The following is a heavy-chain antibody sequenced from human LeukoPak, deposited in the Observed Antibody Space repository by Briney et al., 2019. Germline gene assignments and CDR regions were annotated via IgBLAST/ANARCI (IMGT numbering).Heavy chain of an antibody. V-gene: IGHV3-11*04. CDR1: GFTFSDYY. CDR2: ISSSGSTI. J-gene: IGHJ6*03. CDR3: ARATRYFDWLLLGYYMDV. D-gene: IGHD3-9*01. Sequence: GGSLRLSCAASGFTFSDYYMSWIHQAPEKGLEWVSYISSSGSTIYYADSVKGRFTISRDNAKNSLYLQMNSLRAEDTAVYYCARATRYFDWLLLGYYMDVWGKGTTVTVSS.